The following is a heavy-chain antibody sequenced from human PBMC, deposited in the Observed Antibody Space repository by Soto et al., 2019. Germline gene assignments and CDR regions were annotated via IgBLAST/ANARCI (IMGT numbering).Heavy chain of an antibody. D-gene: IGHD6-19*01. CDR3: ARGLAYDRQIAVAEPFDS. Sequence: QVQLQQWGAGLLKPSETLSLTCAVYGGSFSGYFWSWIRQSPGKGLEWIGEISHSGSTNYNPSLKSRVTISVYTSNNQFSLKLNSVTAADTAVYYCARGLAYDRQIAVAEPFDSWGQGTLVTVSS. CDR1: GGSFSGYF. V-gene: IGHV4-34*01. J-gene: IGHJ4*02. CDR2: ISHSGST.